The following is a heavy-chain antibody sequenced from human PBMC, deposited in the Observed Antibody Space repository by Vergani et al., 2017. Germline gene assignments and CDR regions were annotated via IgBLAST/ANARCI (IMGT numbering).Heavy chain of an antibody. CDR2: IKQDGSEK. D-gene: IGHD2-2*02. Sequence: EVQLVESGGGLVQPGGSLRLSCAASGFTFSSYWMSWVRQAPGKGLEWVANIKQDGSEKYYVDSVKGRFTISRDNAKNSLYLQMNSLRAEDTAVYYCARGVYCSSTSCYTDSMSSSFFDYWGQGTLVTVSS. J-gene: IGHJ4*02. CDR3: ARGVYCSSTSCYTDSMSSSFFDY. CDR1: GFTFSSYW. V-gene: IGHV3-7*03.